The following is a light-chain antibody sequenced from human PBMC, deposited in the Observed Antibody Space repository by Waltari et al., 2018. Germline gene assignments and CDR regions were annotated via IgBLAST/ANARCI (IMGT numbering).Light chain of an antibody. CDR2: TAS. CDR1: EDVSTW. V-gene: IGKV1-12*01. Sequence: DIQMTQSPSSVSASVGDSFTSTCRASEDVSTWLAWYQQKPGKVPQLLIFTASVLRTGVSSRFTGSGSGTDFTLTISSLEPEDFATYYCQQSNTFPLTFGGGTKVEIK. CDR3: QQSNTFPLT. J-gene: IGKJ4*01.